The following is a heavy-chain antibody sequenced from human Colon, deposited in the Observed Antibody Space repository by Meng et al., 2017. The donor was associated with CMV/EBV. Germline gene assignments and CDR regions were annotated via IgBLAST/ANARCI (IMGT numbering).Heavy chain of an antibody. CDR1: GFTFRDYG. J-gene: IGHJ4*02. CDR2: VLYDGSRK. D-gene: IGHD3-10*01. Sequence: QVQLVESGGGVVQPGGSLRLSCAASGFTFRDYGLHWLRQAPGKGLEWVAFVLYDGSRKYYGDSVKGRFAISRDNSKNTLYLQMNSLRADDTAVYYCVKDQCRGWGQGTLVTVSS. CDR3: VKDQCRG. V-gene: IGHV3-30*02.